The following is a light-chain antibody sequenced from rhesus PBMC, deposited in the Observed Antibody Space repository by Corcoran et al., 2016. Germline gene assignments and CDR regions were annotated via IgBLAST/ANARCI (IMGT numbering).Light chain of an antibody. Sequence: EIVLTQSPATLSLSPGERATFSCRASQSVSSSLAWSQQKPGQPPRLLIYDASTRATGIPDRFSGSGSGTDFTLTISSLEPEDFGVYYCQQYSSWPLTFGGGTKVELK. J-gene: IGKJ4*01. CDR1: QSVSSS. CDR3: QQYSSWPLT. CDR2: DAS. V-gene: IGKV3-42*02.